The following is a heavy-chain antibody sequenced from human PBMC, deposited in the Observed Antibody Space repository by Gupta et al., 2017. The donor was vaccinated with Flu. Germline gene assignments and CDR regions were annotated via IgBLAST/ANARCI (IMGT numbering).Heavy chain of an antibody. D-gene: IGHD3-10*01. CDR2: INSDGSST. J-gene: IGHJ4*02. CDR3: ARAVYYGSGSYYFYFDY. Sequence: EVQLVESGGGLVQPGGSLRLSFAASGFTFSSYWMHWVRQAPGKGLVWVSRINSDGSSTSYADSVKGRFTISRDNAKNTLYLQMNSLRAEDTAVYYCARAVYYGSGSYYFYFDYWGQGTLVTVSS. V-gene: IGHV3-74*01. CDR1: GFTFSSYW.